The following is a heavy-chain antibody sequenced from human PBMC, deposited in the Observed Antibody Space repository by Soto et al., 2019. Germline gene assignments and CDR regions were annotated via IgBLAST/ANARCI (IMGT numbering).Heavy chain of an antibody. J-gene: IGHJ4*02. CDR3: ATCPPADYYFDF. V-gene: IGHV4-30-2*01. CDR2: IYYSGST. Sequence: QLQLQESGSGLVKPSQTLSLTCAVSGGSISSGGYSWSWIRQPPGKGLEWIGYIYYSGSTYYNPSLKSRVTISVDRSKNQASLKLSSVTAADTAVYYCATCPPADYYFDFWGQGTLVTVSS. CDR1: GGSISSGGYS.